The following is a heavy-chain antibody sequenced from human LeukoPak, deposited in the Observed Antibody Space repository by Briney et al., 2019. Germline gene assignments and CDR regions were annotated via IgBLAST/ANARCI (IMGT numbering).Heavy chain of an antibody. V-gene: IGHV4-59*01. CDR3: GRETIAATGTSVFFDY. J-gene: IGHJ4*02. D-gene: IGHD6-13*01. Sequence: SETLSLTSTVSGGSISSYYWSWIRQPPGKGLEWIGYIYYSGSTNYNPSLKSRVTITVDTSKNQFSLKLTSMTAADTAVYYCGRETIAATGTSVFFDYWGQGTLVTVSS. CDR1: GGSISSYY. CDR2: IYYSGST.